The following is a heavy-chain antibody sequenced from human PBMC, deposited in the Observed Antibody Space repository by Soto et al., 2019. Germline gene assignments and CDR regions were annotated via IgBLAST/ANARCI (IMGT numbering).Heavy chain of an antibody. D-gene: IGHD1-26*01. CDR3: ARGRIAGAATDFYYYGMDD. J-gene: IGHJ6*02. Sequence: HVQLVQSGSEVKKPGSSVKVSCKASGGTFSTYVISWVRQAPGQGLEWMGGIIPDFATTNYAQKFQGRVTITADEPTRTSYRELNSLRSEDTAVYYCARGRIAGAATDFYYYGMDDWCQGTSVTV. CDR2: IIPDFATT. V-gene: IGHV1-69*12. CDR1: GGTFSTYV.